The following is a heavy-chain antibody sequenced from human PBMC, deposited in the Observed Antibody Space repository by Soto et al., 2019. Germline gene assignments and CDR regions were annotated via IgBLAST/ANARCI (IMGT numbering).Heavy chain of an antibody. J-gene: IGHJ6*02. CDR2: IYTSGST. CDR1: VGSISSYY. Sequence: SETLSLTCTFSVGSISSYYWSCIRQPAGKGLEWIGRIYTSGSTNYNPSLKSRVTMSVDTSKNQFSLKLSSVTAADTAVYYCARGVARQYYYGMDVWGQGTTVTVSS. D-gene: IGHD5-12*01. CDR3: ARGVARQYYYGMDV. V-gene: IGHV4-4*07.